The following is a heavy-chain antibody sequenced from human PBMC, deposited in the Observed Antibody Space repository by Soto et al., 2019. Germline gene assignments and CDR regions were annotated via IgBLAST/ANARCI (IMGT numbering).Heavy chain of an antibody. Sequence: SETLSLTCAVYGGSFSGYYWSWIRQPPGKGLEWIGEINHSGSTNYNPSLKSRVTISVDTSKNQFSLKLSSVTAADTAVYYCARTFITMVRGGKGYYMDVWGKGTTVTVSS. CDR2: INHSGST. CDR1: GGSFSGYY. CDR3: ARTFITMVRGGKGYYMDV. J-gene: IGHJ6*03. D-gene: IGHD3-10*01. V-gene: IGHV4-34*01.